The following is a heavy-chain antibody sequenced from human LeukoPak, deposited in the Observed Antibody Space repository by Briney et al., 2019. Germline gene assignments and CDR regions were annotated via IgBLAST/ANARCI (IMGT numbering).Heavy chain of an antibody. J-gene: IGHJ4*02. CDR3: ARGITMVRGTIDY. Sequence: GGSLRLSCAASGFTFSSYSMNWVRQAPGKGLEWVSYISSSSSTLYYADSVKGRFTISRDNAKNSLYLQMYSLRAEDTAVYYCARGITMVRGTIDYWGQGTLVTVSS. D-gene: IGHD3-10*01. CDR2: ISSSSSTL. V-gene: IGHV3-48*04. CDR1: GFTFSSYS.